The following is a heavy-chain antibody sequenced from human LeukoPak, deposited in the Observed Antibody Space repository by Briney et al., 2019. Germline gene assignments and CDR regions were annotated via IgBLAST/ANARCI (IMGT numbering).Heavy chain of an antibody. CDR3: ARDGVVPAAPFDY. CDR2: ISSSSSTI. D-gene: IGHD2-2*01. V-gene: IGHV3-48*01. J-gene: IGHJ4*02. CDR1: GGSIRSSSYF. Sequence: ETLSLTCSVSGGSIRSSSYFWAWIRQPPGKGLEWVSYISSSSSTIYYADSVKGRFTISRDNAKNSLYLQMNSLRAEDTAVYYCARDGVVPAAPFDYWGQGTLVTVSS.